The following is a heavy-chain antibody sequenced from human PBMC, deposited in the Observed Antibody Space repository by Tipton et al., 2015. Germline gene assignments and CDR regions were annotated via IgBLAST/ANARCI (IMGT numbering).Heavy chain of an antibody. CDR1: GDSISSSIYY. Sequence: TLSLTCTVSGDSISSSIYYWAWIRQPPGKGLEWIGYIYSNGNTNYNPSLKSRVTISIDTSKIQFSLTLKSVTPADTAIYYCARGDPYTGSYDFWGQGTLVTVSS. CDR3: ARGDPYTGSYDF. V-gene: IGHV4-61*05. D-gene: IGHD1-26*01. CDR2: IYSNGNT. J-gene: IGHJ4*02.